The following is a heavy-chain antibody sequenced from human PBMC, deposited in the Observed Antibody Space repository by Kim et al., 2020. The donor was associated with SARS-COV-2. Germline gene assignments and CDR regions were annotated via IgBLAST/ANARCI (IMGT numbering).Heavy chain of an antibody. D-gene: IGHD3-10*02. CDR3: ARGMFSSGFDV. CDR1: GFTLNTYW. J-gene: IGHJ6*02. Sequence: GGSLRLSCVASGFTLNTYWINWVRQAPGKGLVWVSRISNGGSSTHYADSVKGRFTMSRDSAENTVILQMHSLRAEDTAVYYCARGMFSSGFDVWGQGTTVTISS. V-gene: IGHV3-74*01. CDR2: ISNGGSST.